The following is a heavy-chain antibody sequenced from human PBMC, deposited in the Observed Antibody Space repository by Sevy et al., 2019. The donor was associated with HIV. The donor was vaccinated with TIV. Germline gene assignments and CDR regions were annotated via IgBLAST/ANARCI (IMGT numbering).Heavy chain of an antibody. D-gene: IGHD2-15*01. CDR1: GFTFSSYS. V-gene: IGHV3-48*02. CDR3: ARDLYCSGGRGYSGNWFDP. J-gene: IGHJ5*02. CDR2: ISSSSSTI. Sequence: GGSLRLSCAASGFTFSSYSMNWVRQAPGKGLEWVSYISSSSSTIYYADSVKGRFTISRDNAKNSLYLQMNSLRDEDTAVYYGARDLYCSGGRGYSGNWFDPWGQGTLVTVSS.